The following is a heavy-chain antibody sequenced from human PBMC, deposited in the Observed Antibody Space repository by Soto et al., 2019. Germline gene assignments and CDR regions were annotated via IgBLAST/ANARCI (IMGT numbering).Heavy chain of an antibody. J-gene: IGHJ4*02. D-gene: IGHD1-26*01. CDR3: ARGYSGSYYTRPISDY. V-gene: IGHV3-30-3*01. CDR1: GFTCSSYA. Sequence: QVQLVESGGGVIQPGRSLRLSCAASGFTCSSYAMHWVRQAPGKGLEWVAVISYDGSNKYYADSVKGRFTISRDNSKNTLYLQMNSLRAEDTAVYYCARGYSGSYYTRPISDYWGQGTLVPVSS. CDR2: ISYDGSNK.